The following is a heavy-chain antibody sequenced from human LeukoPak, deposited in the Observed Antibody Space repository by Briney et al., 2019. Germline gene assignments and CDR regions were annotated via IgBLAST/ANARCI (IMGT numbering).Heavy chain of an antibody. CDR2: INPNSGGT. CDR1: GYTFTVYY. CDR3: ARGDTIFDAGSLDY. J-gene: IGHJ4*02. V-gene: IGHV1-2*02. D-gene: IGHD3-3*01. Sequence: GASVKVSCKASGYTFTVYYMHWVRQAPGHGLEWKGWINPNSGGTNYAQKFQGRVTMTSDTSISTAYMELSRLRSDDTAVYYCARGDTIFDAGSLDYWGQGTLVTVSS.